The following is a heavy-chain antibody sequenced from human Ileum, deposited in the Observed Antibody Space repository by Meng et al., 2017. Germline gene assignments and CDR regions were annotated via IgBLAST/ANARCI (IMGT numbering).Heavy chain of an antibody. D-gene: IGHD1-26*01. J-gene: IGHJ4*02. CDR3: AREWSGSYRHFDY. V-gene: IGHV4-4*02. Sequence: HVSGPGLLNPSGTRSLTCAVSGGSISTSDWWSWVRQPPGKGLEWIGEIHHSGSTNYNPSLKSRVTISVDKSKNQFSLKLNSVTAADTAVYYCAREWSGSYRHFDYWGQGTLVTVSS. CDR2: IHHSGST. CDR1: GGSISTSDW.